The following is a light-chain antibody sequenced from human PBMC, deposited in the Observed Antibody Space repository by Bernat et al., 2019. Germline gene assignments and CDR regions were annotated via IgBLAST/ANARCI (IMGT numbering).Light chain of an antibody. CDR2: GAS. CDR3: QQYGQSPTSHT. J-gene: IGKJ2*01. CDR1: QGVSSSF. Sequence: EMGLTKSPGNPSLSPGERATLSRRASQGVSSSFLAWHQQKPGQAPRLLIYGASSSPTRIPDRFSGSGCGTDFTLTIRSLGPEDSAVYYCQQYGQSPTSHTFGQGSTLEIK. V-gene: IGKV3-20*01.